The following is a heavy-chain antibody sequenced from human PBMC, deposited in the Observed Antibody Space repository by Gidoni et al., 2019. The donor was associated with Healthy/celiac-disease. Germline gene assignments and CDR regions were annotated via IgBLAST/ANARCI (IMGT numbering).Heavy chain of an antibody. CDR1: GGSISSSSYY. V-gene: IGHV4-39*01. Sequence: QLQLQESGPGLVKPSETLSLTCTVSGGSISSSSYYWGWIRQPPGKGLEWIGSIYYSGSTYYNPSLKSRVTISVDTSKNQFSLKLSSVTAADTAVYYCASAEDSSGYHDAFDIWGQGTMVTVSS. D-gene: IGHD3-22*01. CDR3: ASAEDSSGYHDAFDI. J-gene: IGHJ3*02. CDR2: IYYSGST.